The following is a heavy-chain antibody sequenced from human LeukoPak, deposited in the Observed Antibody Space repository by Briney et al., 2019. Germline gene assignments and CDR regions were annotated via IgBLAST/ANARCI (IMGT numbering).Heavy chain of an antibody. CDR1: GGSISSHY. V-gene: IGHV4-59*11. CDR2: VENYGRT. D-gene: IGHD5-18*01. Sequence: SETLSLTCTVSGGSISSHYWSWIRQPPGKGLEWIGYVENYGRTECIPSLQSRVTLSVDTSRNQFSLKLNSVTAADTAVYYCARALVDTDAFDIWGQGTMVTVSS. J-gene: IGHJ3*02. CDR3: ARALVDTDAFDI.